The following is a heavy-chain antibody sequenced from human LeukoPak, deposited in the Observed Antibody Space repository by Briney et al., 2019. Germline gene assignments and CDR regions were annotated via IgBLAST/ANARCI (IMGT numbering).Heavy chain of an antibody. CDR3: ARDVKRYCSSTSCYGPSYAFDI. D-gene: IGHD2-2*01. Sequence: GGSLRLSCAASGFTFSSYDMHWVRQAPGKGLEWVSAIGTAGDTYYPGSVKGRFTISRENAKNSLYLQMNSLRAGDTAVYYCARDVKRYCSSTSCYGPSYAFDIWGQGTMVTGSS. CDR2: IGTAGDT. J-gene: IGHJ3*02. CDR1: GFTFSSYD. V-gene: IGHV3-13*01.